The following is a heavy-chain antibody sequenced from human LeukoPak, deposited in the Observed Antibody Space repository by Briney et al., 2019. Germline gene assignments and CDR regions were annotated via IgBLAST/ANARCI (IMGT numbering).Heavy chain of an antibody. CDR3: ARVPYNTFFYFDP. D-gene: IGHD3-3*01. V-gene: IGHV1-2*06. J-gene: IGHJ5*02. CDR1: GYTFTAYS. CDR2: LTPNTGAT. Sequence: PGASVKVSCTASGYTFTAYSIHWVRQAPGQGLEWMGRLTPNTGATNYARKFQGRVTMTRDTSIDTAYMELARLTSDDTAVYYCARVPYNTFFYFDPWGQGTLVTVSS.